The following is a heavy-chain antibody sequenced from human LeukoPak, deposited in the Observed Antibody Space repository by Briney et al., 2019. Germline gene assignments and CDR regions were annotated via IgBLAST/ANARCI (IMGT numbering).Heavy chain of an antibody. CDR1: GGSLSLSSYY. CDR3: ARVSGYTEYYFDY. D-gene: IGHD3-22*01. Sequence: SETLSLTCTVSGGSLSLSSYYWGWIRQPPGKGLEWLVSIYYSGSTYYNPSLKSRFTISVNTSKNQFSLKLSAVTAADRAVYYGARVSGYTEYYFDYWGEGTLVTVSS. J-gene: IGHJ4*02. CDR2: IYYSGST. V-gene: IGHV4-39*01.